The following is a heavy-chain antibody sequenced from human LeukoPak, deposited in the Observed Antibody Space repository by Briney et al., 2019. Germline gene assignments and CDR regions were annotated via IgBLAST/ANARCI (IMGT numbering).Heavy chain of an antibody. V-gene: IGHV4-59*01. Sequence: PSETLSLTCTVSGGSISSYYWSWIRQPPGKGLEWIGYIYYSGSTNYNPSLKSRVTISVDTSKNQFSLKLSSVTAAHTAVYYCARERGRDAFDIWGQGTMVTVSS. CDR3: ARERGRDAFDI. CDR2: IYYSGST. CDR1: GGSISSYY. J-gene: IGHJ3*02.